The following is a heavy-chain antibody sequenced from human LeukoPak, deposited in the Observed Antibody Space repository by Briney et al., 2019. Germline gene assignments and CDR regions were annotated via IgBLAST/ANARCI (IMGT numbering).Heavy chain of an antibody. J-gene: IGHJ4*02. D-gene: IGHD5-12*01. CDR1: GFTFGGYS. CDR3: AKDVSQPLFSGYHY. Sequence: GGSLGLSCAASGFTFGGYSMTWVRQAPGKGLEWVANINLDGGDRFYVGFVKGRFTISRDNFKDTLYLQMKSLRAEDTAVYYCAKDVSQPLFSGYHYWGQGTLVTVST. CDR2: INLDGGDR. V-gene: IGHV3-7*03.